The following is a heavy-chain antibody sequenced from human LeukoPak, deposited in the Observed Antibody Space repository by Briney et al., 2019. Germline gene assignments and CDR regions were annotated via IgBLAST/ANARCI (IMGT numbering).Heavy chain of an antibody. J-gene: IGHJ5*02. D-gene: IGHD7-27*01. V-gene: IGHV1-8*03. CDR1: GYTFTNYG. Sequence: ASVKVSCKASGYTFTNYGINWVRQATGQGLEWMGWMNPNSGNTGYAQKFQGRVTITRNTSISTAYMELSSLRSEDTAVYYCASGMGTDNWFDPWGQGTLVTVSS. CDR3: ASGMGTDNWFDP. CDR2: MNPNSGNT.